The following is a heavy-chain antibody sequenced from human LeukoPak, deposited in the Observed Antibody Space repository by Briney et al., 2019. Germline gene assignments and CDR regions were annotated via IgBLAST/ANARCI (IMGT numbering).Heavy chain of an antibody. V-gene: IGHV4-59*01. CDR3: ASHKRDYYDSSGYYDYYYGMDV. Sequence: NPSETLSLTCTVSGGSISSYYWSWIRQPPGKGLEWIGYIYYSGSTNYNPSLKSRVTISVDTSKNQFSLKLSSVTAADTAVYYCASHKRDYYDSSGYYDYYYGMDVWGQGTTVTVSS. CDR2: IYYSGST. CDR1: GGSISSYY. D-gene: IGHD3-22*01. J-gene: IGHJ6*02.